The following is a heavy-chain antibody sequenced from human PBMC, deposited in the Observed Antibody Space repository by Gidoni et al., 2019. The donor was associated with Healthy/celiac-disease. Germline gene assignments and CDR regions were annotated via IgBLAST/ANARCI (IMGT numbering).Heavy chain of an antibody. V-gene: IGHV6-1*01. J-gene: IGHJ3*02. Sequence: QVQLQQSGPGLVKPSQTRPLTCAISGDSVSSNSAAWNWIRQSPSRGLEWLGRTYYRSKWYNDYAVSVKSRITINPDTSKNQFSLHLNSVTPEDTAVYYCARTPTSGAMDAFDIWGQGTMVTVSS. CDR3: ARTPTSGAMDAFDI. CDR1: GDSVSSNSAA. D-gene: IGHD1-26*01. CDR2: TYYRSKWYN.